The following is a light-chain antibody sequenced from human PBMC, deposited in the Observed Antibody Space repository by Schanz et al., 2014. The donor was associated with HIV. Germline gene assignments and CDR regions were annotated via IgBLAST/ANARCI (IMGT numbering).Light chain of an antibody. CDR1: QSVNNH. Sequence: EIVLTQSPAILSLSPGDRATLSCRASQSVNNHLAWYQQKPGLAPRLLIYDASTRAAGIPARFSGSGSGTDFTLTISSLEPEDFAVYYCQQRSNWPLGGGTKVEIK. CDR3: QQRSNWP. CDR2: DAS. V-gene: IGKV3-11*01. J-gene: IGKJ4*01.